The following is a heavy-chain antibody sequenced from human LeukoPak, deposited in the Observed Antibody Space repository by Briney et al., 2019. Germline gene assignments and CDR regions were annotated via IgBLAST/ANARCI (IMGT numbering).Heavy chain of an antibody. CDR1: GGSFSGYY. CDR2: INHSGST. CDR3: ARGRRWLRFAGPLVDY. Sequence: PSETLSLTCAVYGGSFSGYYWSWIRQPPGKGLEWIGEINHSGSTNYNPSLKSRVTISVDTSKNQFSLKLSSVTAADTAVYYCARGRRWLRFAGPLVDYWGREPWSPSPQ. V-gene: IGHV4-34*01. D-gene: IGHD5-12*01. J-gene: IGHJ4*02.